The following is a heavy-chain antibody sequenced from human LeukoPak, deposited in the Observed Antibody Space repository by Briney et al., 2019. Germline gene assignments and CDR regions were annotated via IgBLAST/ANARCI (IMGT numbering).Heavy chain of an antibody. D-gene: IGHD1-26*01. J-gene: IGHJ3*02. Sequence: GGSLRLSCAASGFTFDDYAMHWVRHDPGKGLEWVSGISWNSGSIGYADSVKGRFTISRDNAKNSLYLQMNSLRAEDTALYYCAKAPYYNMDDAFDIWGQGTMVTVSS. CDR2: ISWNSGSI. CDR3: AKAPYYNMDDAFDI. V-gene: IGHV3-9*01. CDR1: GFTFDDYA.